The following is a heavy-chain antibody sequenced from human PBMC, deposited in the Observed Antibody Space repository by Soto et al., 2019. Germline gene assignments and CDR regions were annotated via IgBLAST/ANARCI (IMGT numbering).Heavy chain of an antibody. V-gene: IGHV4-59*01. CDR2: IYYSGST. Sequence: QVQLQESGPGLVKPSETLSLICTVSGGSISSYYWSWIRQPPGKGLEWIGYIYYSGSTNYNPSLKSRVTLSVDTSKNQFSLKLSSVTAADTAVYYCARARPYGMDVWGQGTTVTVSS. CDR3: ARARPYGMDV. J-gene: IGHJ6*02. CDR1: GGSISSYY.